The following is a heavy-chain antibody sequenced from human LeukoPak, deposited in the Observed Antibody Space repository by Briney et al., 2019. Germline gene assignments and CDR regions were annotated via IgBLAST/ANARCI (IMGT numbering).Heavy chain of an antibody. CDR3: ARGHYYDSGSYFSRNYFFDY. V-gene: IGHV4-61*02. CDR1: GASISSGSYY. J-gene: IGHJ4*02. D-gene: IGHD3-10*01. Sequence: SETLSLTCTVSGASISSGSYYWSWIRQPAGKGLEWIVRIYTSGSTNYNPSLKSRVTISVDTSKNQFSLKLSSLTAADTAVYYCARGHYYDSGSYFSRNYFFDYWGQGTLLTVSS. CDR2: IYTSGST.